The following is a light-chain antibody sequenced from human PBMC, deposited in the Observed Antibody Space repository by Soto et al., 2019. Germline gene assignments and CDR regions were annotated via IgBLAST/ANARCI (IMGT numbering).Light chain of an antibody. J-gene: IGKJ1*01. CDR1: QSVSTNY. CDR3: QQYSSSPPT. V-gene: IGKV3-20*01. CDR2: GAS. Sequence: EIVLTQSPGTLSLSPGERATLSCRASQSVSTNYLAWYQRKPGQAPRLLIYGASSRATDIPNRFSGSGSGTDFTLTITRLQAEDFAVYYCQQYSSSPPTFGQGTKVEIK.